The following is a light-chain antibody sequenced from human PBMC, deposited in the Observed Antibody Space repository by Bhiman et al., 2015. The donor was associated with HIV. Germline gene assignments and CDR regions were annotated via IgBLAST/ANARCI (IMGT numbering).Light chain of an antibody. Sequence: QSALTQPASVSGSPGQSITISCTGSGSDVGGYNHVSWYQQHPGKAPKLMIYDVSNRPSGVSNRFSGSKSGNTASLTISGLQAEDEADYYCSSYTSSNTPLHVLFGGGTKLTVL. CDR3: SSYTSSNTPLHVL. J-gene: IGLJ2*01. V-gene: IGLV2-14*03. CDR1: GSDVGGYNH. CDR2: DVS.